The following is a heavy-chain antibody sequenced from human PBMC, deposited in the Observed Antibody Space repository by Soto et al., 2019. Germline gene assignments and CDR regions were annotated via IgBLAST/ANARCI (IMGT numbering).Heavy chain of an antibody. V-gene: IGHV5-51*01. CDR2: IYPGDSDT. J-gene: IGHJ4*02. CDR1: GYSFTSYW. Sequence: GEALKISCKGSGYSFTSYWIGWVRQMPGKGLEWMGIIYPGDSDTRYSPSFQGQVNISADKSISTAYLQWSSLKASDTAMYYCSRRGGYSDGYLSDVDYWGQGTLVTVSS. CDR3: SRRGGYSDGYLSDVDY. D-gene: IGHD5-18*01.